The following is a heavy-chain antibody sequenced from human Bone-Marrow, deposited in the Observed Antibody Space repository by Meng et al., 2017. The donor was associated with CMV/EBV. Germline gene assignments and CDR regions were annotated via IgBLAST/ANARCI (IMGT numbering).Heavy chain of an antibody. V-gene: IGHV3-23*01. CDR3: AKEVGSYFDY. J-gene: IGHJ4*02. CDR2: ISSSGGST. Sequence: GESLKISCAASGFTFSSYAMSWVRQAPGKGLEWVSAISSSGGSTYYADSVKGRFTISRDNSKNTLYLQMNSLRAEDTAVYYCAKEVGSYFDYCGQGTLVTVSS. D-gene: IGHD1-26*01. CDR1: GFTFSSYA.